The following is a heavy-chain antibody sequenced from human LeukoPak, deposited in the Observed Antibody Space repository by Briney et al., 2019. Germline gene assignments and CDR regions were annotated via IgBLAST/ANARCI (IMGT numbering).Heavy chain of an antibody. CDR1: GGSISSGDYD. J-gene: IGHJ5*02. CDR3: AREAEKDCWFDP. V-gene: IGHV4-30-4*08. CDR2: IYYSGST. D-gene: IGHD3/OR15-3a*01. Sequence: SQTLSLTCTVSGGSISSGDYDWSWIRQPPGKGLEWIGYIYYSGSTYYTPSLKSRVTISVDTSKNQFSLKLSSVTAADTAVYYCAREAEKDCWFDPWGQGTLVTVSS.